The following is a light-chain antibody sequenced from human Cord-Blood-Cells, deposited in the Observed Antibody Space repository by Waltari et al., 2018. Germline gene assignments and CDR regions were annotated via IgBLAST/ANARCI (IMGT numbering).Light chain of an antibody. CDR3: QQRSNWPPIFT. V-gene: IGKV3-11*01. CDR1: QSVSSY. J-gene: IGKJ3*01. Sequence: EIVLTQSPATLSLSPGERATLSSRASQSVSSYLAWYQQKPGQAPRLLIYDASNRATGIPARFSGSGSGTDFTLTISRLEPEDFAVYYCQQRSNWPPIFTFGPGTKVDIK. CDR2: DAS.